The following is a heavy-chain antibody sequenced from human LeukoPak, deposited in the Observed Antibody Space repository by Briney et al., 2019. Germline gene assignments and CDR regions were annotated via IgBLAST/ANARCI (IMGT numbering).Heavy chain of an antibody. CDR3: ARGGYCSGGSCYSKGVDAFDI. J-gene: IGHJ3*02. Sequence: GASAKVSCKASGGTFSSYAISWVRQAPGQGLEWMGRIIPILGIANYAQKFQGRVTITADKSTSTAYMELSSLRSEDTAVYYCARGGYCSGGSCYSKGVDAFDIWGQGTMVTVSS. CDR2: IIPILGIA. CDR1: GGTFSSYA. D-gene: IGHD2-15*01. V-gene: IGHV1-69*04.